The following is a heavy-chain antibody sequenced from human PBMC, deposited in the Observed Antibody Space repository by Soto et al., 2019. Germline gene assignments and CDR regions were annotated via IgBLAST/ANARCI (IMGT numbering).Heavy chain of an antibody. CDR2: ITASGEKL. Sequence: EVQLLESGGGLVQPGGSLRLSCAASGFSLSSYAMTWVRQAPGKGLEWVSGITASGEKLYYADSVKGRFTVSRDNSKNTLYLQMHSLRADDAAVYYCARDCSSSSCSVWACWVQGALVTVAS. CDR3: ARDCSSSSCSVWAC. J-gene: IGHJ4*02. D-gene: IGHD2-2*01. CDR1: GFSLSSYA. V-gene: IGHV3-23*01.